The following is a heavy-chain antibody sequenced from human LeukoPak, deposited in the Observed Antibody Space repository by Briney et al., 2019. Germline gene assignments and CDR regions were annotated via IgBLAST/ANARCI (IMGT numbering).Heavy chain of an antibody. CDR3: ARDLTTVVTGASDY. J-gene: IGHJ4*02. CDR2: INWYGGST. CDR1: GFTFDDYG. Sequence: GGSLRLSCAASGFTFDDYGMSWVRQAPGKGLEWVSGINWYGGSTGYADSVKGQFTISRDNAKNSLYLQMNSLRAEDTALYYCARDLTTVVTGASDYWGQGTLVAVSS. V-gene: IGHV3-20*04. D-gene: IGHD4-23*01.